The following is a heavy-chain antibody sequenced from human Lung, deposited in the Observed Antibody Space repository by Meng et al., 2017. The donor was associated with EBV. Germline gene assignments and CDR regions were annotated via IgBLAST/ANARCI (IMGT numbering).Heavy chain of an antibody. CDR2: ISWNGGST. V-gene: IGHV3-20*04. D-gene: IGHD6-13*01. Sequence: EVHLVESGGGVVRPGGSLRLSCGASGFTFDDCGMSWVRQAPGKGLEWISGISWNGGSTGYADSVKGRFTISRDNAKNSLYLQMNSLGAEDTALYYCARGDESSSTWYSGEYLQDWGQGTLVTVSS. J-gene: IGHJ1*01. CDR1: GFTFDDCG. CDR3: ARGDESSSTWYSGEYLQD.